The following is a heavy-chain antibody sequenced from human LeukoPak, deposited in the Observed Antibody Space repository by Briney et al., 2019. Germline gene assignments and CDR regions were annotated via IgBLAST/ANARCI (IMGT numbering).Heavy chain of an antibody. CDR2: IYWDDDK. CDR3: AYSSLYYYYYMDV. CDR1: GFSLSTSGVG. V-gene: IGHV2-5*02. Sequence: SGPTLVKPTQTLTLTCTFSGFSLSTSGVGVGWILQPPGKALEWLGLIYWDDDKRSSPSLKSRLTITKHTSNNPLVLTMTNMHPVDTATYYCAYSSLYYYYYMDVWGKGTTVTVSS. D-gene: IGHD6-6*01. J-gene: IGHJ6*03.